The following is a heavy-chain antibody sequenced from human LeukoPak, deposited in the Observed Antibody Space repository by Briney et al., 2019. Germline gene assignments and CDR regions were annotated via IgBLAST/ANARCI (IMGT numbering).Heavy chain of an antibody. CDR1: GFTFSSYS. Sequence: GGSLRLSCAASGFTFSSYSMNWVRQAPGKGLEWVSSISSSSSYIYYADSVKGRFTISRDNAKNSLYLQMNNLRAEDTAVYYCASTGVAAASDAFDIWGQGTMVTVSS. CDR2: ISSSSSYI. V-gene: IGHV3-21*01. D-gene: IGHD6-13*01. CDR3: ASTGVAAASDAFDI. J-gene: IGHJ3*02.